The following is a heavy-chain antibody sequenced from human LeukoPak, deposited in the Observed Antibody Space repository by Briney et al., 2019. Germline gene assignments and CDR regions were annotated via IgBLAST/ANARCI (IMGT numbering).Heavy chain of an antibody. CDR1: GFTFSSCG. J-gene: IGHJ4*02. V-gene: IGHV3-30*18. Sequence: GGSLRLSCAASGFTFSSCGMHWVRQPPGKGLEWVGFVSYDGSKKFYADFVKGRFSISRDNSKNTLYVQMNSLGAEDTALYYCAKLGFDSSGSHSLVDYWGQGTPVTVSS. CDR3: AKLGFDSSGSHSLVDY. CDR2: VSYDGSKK. D-gene: IGHD3-22*01.